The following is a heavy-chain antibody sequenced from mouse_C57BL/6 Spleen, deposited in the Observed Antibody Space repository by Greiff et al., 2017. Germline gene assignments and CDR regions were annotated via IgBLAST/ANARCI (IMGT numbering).Heavy chain of an antibody. V-gene: IGHV3-4*01. CDR1: GYSITNGNHW. J-gene: IGHJ1*03. CDR3: ARGYGSSYRWYFDV. CDR2: ISSSGST. Sequence: VQLQQSGPAVVKPSQTVSLTCTVTGYSITNGNHWWNWIRQVSGSKLEWIGYISSSGSTDSNPSLKSRISITRATSKNQLFLQLNSVTTEDIATYYCARGYGSSYRWYFDVWGTGTTVTVSS. D-gene: IGHD1-1*01.